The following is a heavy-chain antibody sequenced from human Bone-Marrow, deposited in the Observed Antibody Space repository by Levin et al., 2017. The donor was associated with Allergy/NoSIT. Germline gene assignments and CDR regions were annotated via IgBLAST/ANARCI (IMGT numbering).Heavy chain of an antibody. CDR3: VTGDRNNPLEDPRGDFEY. CDR2: IWYDGSKK. V-gene: IGHV3-33*01. Sequence: PGGSLRLSCVASGFIFSDFDMNWVRQAPGKGLEWVAVIWYDGSKKYYGDSVTGRFTVSRDNSKNTLYLQMSDLRVEDTAVYYCVTGDRNNPLEDPRGDFEYWGPGSLVTVSS. D-gene: IGHD7-27*01. J-gene: IGHJ4*02. CDR1: GFIFSDFD.